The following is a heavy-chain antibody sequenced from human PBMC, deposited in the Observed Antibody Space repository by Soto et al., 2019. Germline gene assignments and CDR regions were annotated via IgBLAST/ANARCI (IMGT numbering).Heavy chain of an antibody. J-gene: IGHJ4*02. Sequence: PSETLSLTCTVSGGSISSYFLTWIRQPPGKGLEWIGYIHYSGSTNYNPSLKSRVTISVDTSKNQLSLKLSSVTAADTAVYYCARGSAAGTKSPFDYWGQGTLVTVSS. CDR2: IHYSGST. D-gene: IGHD6-13*01. CDR3: ARGSAAGTKSPFDY. V-gene: IGHV4-59*01. CDR1: GGSISSYF.